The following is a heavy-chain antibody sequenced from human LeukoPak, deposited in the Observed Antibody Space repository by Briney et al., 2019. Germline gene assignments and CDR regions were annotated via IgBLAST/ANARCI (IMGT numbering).Heavy chain of an antibody. J-gene: IGHJ4*02. V-gene: IGHV3-23*01. CDR1: GFTLSSYA. CDR2: IRVSGST. D-gene: IGHD7-27*01. Sequence: PGGSLRLSCTTSGFTLSSYALSWVRQAPGKGLERVSGIRVSGSTYYPDSVTGRFTISRDNSENTLYLQMSGLRAEDTAIYYCAKGTGDTAYYFDFWGQGVLVTVSS. CDR3: AKGTGDTAYYFDF.